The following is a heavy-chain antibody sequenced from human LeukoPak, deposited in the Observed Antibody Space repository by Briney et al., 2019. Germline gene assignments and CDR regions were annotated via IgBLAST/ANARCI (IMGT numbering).Heavy chain of an antibody. D-gene: IGHD6-19*01. J-gene: IGHJ4*02. CDR2: IRYDGSNK. CDR3: AKDTSEYDSGWDDY. Sequence: GSLRLSCAASGFTFSSYGMHWVRQAPGKGLEWVAFIRYDGSNKYYADSVKGRFTISRDNSKNTLYLQMNSLRAEDTAVYYCAKDTSEYDSGWDDYWGQGTLVTVSS. CDR1: GFTFSSYG. V-gene: IGHV3-30*02.